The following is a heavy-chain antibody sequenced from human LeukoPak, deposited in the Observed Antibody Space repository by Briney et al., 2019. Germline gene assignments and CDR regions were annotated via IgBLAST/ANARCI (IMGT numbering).Heavy chain of an antibody. CDR3: ASRYYYDSSGLYYYMDV. CDR2: IIPIFGTA. V-gene: IGHV1-69*13. D-gene: IGHD3-22*01. J-gene: IGHJ6*03. Sequence: GASVKVSCKASGYTFTSYYMHWVRQAPGQGLEWMGGIIPIFGTANYAQKFQGRVTITADESTSTAYMELSSLRSEDTAVYYCASRYYYDSSGLYYYMDVWGKGTTVTVSS. CDR1: GYTFTSYY.